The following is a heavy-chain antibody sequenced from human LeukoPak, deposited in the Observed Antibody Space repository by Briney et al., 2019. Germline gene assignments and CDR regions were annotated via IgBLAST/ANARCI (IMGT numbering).Heavy chain of an antibody. CDR1: GFTFSTYW. Sequence: GGSLRLSCAASGFTFSTYWMTWVRQAPGKGLEWVANMNQDGSQKFYVDSVKGRFTISRDNAKNSVYLQMNNLRAEDTALYYCARAVAGTDYYYYMDVWGKGTTVTVSS. J-gene: IGHJ6*03. D-gene: IGHD6-19*01. CDR2: MNQDGSQK. CDR3: ARAVAGTDYYYYMDV. V-gene: IGHV3-7*01.